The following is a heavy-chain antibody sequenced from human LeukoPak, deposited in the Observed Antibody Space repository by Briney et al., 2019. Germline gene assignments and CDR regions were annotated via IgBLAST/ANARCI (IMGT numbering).Heavy chain of an antibody. D-gene: IGHD6-19*01. J-gene: IGHJ4*02. CDR2: ISAYNGNT. Sequence: GASVKVSCKASGYTFTSYGISWVRQAPGQGLEWMGWISAYNGNTNYAQKLQGRVTMTRDTSINTAYMELSSLRSDDTAVYYCARDGSGPPPFDSWGQGTLVTVSS. CDR3: ARDGSGPPPFDS. V-gene: IGHV1-18*01. CDR1: GYTFTSYG.